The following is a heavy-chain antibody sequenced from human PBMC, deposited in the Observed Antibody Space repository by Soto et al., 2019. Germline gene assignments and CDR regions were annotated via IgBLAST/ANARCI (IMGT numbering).Heavy chain of an antibody. V-gene: IGHV1-69*08. Sequence: QVQLVQSGAEVKKPGSSVKVSCKASGGTFSSYTISWVRQAPGQGLEWMGRIIPILGIANYAQKFQGRVTITADNSTSTADMELSSLSAEATALYYCARESCRGGSYYPTWTYYFDYWGQGTLVTVSS. D-gene: IGHD2-15*01. CDR2: IIPILGIA. J-gene: IGHJ4*02. CDR1: GGTFSSYT. CDR3: ARESCRGGSYYPTWTYYFDY.